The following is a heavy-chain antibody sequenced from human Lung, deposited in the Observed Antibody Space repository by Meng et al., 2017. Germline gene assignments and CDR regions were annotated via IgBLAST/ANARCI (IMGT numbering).Heavy chain of an antibody. CDR2: INHSGST. V-gene: IGHV4-34*01. J-gene: IGHJ4*02. Sequence: LPESGAGLFKPSETLYLPCVVAGGSFSDYYCNWIRQPPGKGQEWIGEINHSGSTNYNPSLESRATISVDTYKNNLSLKLSSGTAADSAVYYCARGPTTMAHDFDYWGQGTLVTVSS. CDR1: GGSFSDYY. CDR3: ARGPTTMAHDFDY. D-gene: IGHD4-11*01.